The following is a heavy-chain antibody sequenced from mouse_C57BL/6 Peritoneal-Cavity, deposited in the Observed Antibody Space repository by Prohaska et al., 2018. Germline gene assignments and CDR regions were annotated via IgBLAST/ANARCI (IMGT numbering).Heavy chain of an antibody. CDR3: AKGGYYYPYYFDY. Sequence: DGDNNYNGKFKGKATLTADKSSSPAYKQLSSLTCEYSAVYFCAKGGYYYPYYFDYWGQGTTLTVSS. V-gene: IGHV1-80*01. D-gene: IGHD1-1*01. J-gene: IGHJ2*01. CDR2: DGDN.